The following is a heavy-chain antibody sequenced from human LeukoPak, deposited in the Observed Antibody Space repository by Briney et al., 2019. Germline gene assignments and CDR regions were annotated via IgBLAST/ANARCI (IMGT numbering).Heavy chain of an antibody. CDR2: IRSNSDGGTI. CDR1: GFTFSNAW. J-gene: IGHJ5*02. CDR3: ATDFYDST. V-gene: IGHV3-15*07. D-gene: IGHD3-22*01. Sequence: GGSLRLSCATSGFTFSNAWMNWVRQAPGKGLEWVGRIRSNSDGGTIDYAAPVKGRFTLSRDDSKTTLYLQMNSLQTEDIAVYYCATDFYDSTWGQGTLVTVSS.